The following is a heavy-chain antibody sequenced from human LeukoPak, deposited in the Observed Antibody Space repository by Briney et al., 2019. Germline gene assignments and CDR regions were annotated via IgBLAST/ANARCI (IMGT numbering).Heavy chain of an antibody. J-gene: IGHJ4*02. V-gene: IGHV3-23*01. D-gene: IGHD3-16*01. CDR1: GFTFSSYA. CDR2: ISGSGGST. CDR3: AKGPTYVYYFDY. Sequence: PGGPLRLSCAASGFTFSSYAMSWVRQAPGKGLEWVSAISGSGGSTYYADSVKGRFTISRDNSKNTLYLQMNSLRAEDTAVYYCAKGPTYVYYFDYWGQGTLVTVSS.